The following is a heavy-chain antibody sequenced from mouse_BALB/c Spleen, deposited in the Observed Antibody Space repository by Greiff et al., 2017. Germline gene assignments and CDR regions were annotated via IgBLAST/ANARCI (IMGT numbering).Heavy chain of an antibody. CDR3: ARWDYDVGAMDD. CDR1: GFTFSDYY. CDR2: ISDGGSYT. J-gene: IGHJ4*01. Sequence: EVKLMESGGGLVKPGGSLKLSCAASGFTFSDYYMYWVRQTPEKRLEWVATISDGGSYTYYPDSVKGRFTITRDNAKNNLYLQMSSLKSEDTAMYYCARWDYDVGAMDDWGQGTSVTVSS. V-gene: IGHV5-4*02. D-gene: IGHD2-4*01.